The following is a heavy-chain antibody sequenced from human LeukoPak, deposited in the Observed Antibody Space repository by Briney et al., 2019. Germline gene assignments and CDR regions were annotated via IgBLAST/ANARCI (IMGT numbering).Heavy chain of an antibody. D-gene: IGHD6-13*01. CDR3: ARDAPYSSSWNSIRPFDY. CDR2: IYYSGNT. V-gene: IGHV4-39*07. Sequence: SETLSLSCTVSGDSISTSNSYWGWIRQPPGKGLEWIGSIYYSGNTYYNPSLKSRVTISVDTSKNQFSLKLSSVTAADTAVYYCARDAPYSSSWNSIRPFDYWGQGTLVTVSS. CDR1: GDSISTSNSY. J-gene: IGHJ4*02.